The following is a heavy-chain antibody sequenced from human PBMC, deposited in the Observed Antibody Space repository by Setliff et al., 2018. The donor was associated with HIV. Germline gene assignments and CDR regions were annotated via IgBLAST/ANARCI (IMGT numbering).Heavy chain of an antibody. CDR1: GGSISSYY. CDR2: IYSSGTT. CDR3: ARLIHTGLLYFDF. Sequence: NPSETLSLTCTVSGGSISSYYWSWIRQPPGKGLEWIGYIYSSGTTQYNPSVESRVTMSLDPSRDQFSLNLRSVTAADTAVYFCARLIHTGLLYFDFWGLGTLVTVSS. J-gene: IGHJ4*02. V-gene: IGHV4-4*09. D-gene: IGHD2-8*02.